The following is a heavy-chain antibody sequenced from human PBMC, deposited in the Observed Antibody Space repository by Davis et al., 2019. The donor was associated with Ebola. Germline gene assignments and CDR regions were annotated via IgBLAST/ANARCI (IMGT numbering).Heavy chain of an antibody. CDR1: GGTFSTYA. CDR2: IIPMLGIP. CDR3: ARDLGTAMATE. D-gene: IGHD5-18*01. V-gene: IGHV1-69*04. J-gene: IGHJ4*02. Sequence: AASVKVSCKASGGTFSTYAIDWVRQAPGQGLEWMGRIIPMLGIPNYAQRFQGRVTITADKSTSTAYMELSSLRSEDTAMHYCARDLGTAMATEWGQGTLVTVSP.